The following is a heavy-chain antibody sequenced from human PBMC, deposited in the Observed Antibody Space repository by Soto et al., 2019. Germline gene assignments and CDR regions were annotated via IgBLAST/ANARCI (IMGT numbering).Heavy chain of an antibody. CDR2: IYNTGLT. J-gene: IGHJ4*02. Sequence: QLHLQESGPGLVKPSETLSLTCTVSGGSISSISYYWGWIRQTPGKGLEWIGTIYNTGLTYYNPSLKSRLTRSVDTSKNQFSLRLSSVTAADTAVYYCARQKYYFDNRASPRWCDSWGQGTLVTVSS. CDR1: GGSISSISYY. D-gene: IGHD3-22*01. CDR3: ARQKYYFDNRASPRWCDS. V-gene: IGHV4-39*01.